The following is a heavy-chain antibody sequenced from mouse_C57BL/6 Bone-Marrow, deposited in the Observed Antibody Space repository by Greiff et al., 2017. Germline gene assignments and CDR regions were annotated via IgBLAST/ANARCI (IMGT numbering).Heavy chain of an antibody. Sequence: EVQLQESGGGLVQPGGSMKLSCAASGFTFSDAWMDWVRQSPEKGLEWVAEIRNKANNHATYYAESVKGRFTISRDDSKSSVYLQMNSLRAEDTGIYYCTKGDGYCYARDDWGQGTSVTVSA. V-gene: IGHV6-6*01. D-gene: IGHD2-3*01. CDR1: GFTFSDAW. J-gene: IGHJ4*01. CDR3: TKGDGYCYARDD. CDR2: IRNKANNHAT.